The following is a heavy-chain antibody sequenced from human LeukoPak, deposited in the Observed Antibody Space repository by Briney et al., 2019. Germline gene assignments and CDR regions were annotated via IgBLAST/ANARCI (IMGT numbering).Heavy chain of an antibody. D-gene: IGHD2-2*01. V-gene: IGHV3-7*03. CDR3: ARRALRYCSSTSCPAQYYGVDV. CDR1: GFIFSSYW. CDR2: IKEDGSEK. J-gene: IGHJ6*01. Sequence: PGGSLRLSCAASGFIFSSYWMSWVRQAPGKGLEWVANIKEDGSEKYYVDSVKGRFTISRDNAKNSLYLQTNSLRAEDTAVYYCARRALRYCSSTSCPAQYYGVDVWDKGPRSPSRQ.